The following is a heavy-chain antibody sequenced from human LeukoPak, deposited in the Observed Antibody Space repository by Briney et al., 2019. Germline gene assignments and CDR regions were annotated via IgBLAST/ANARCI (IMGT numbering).Heavy chain of an antibody. CDR2: ISYDGSNK. CDR3: ARDLADAYYYGMDV. Sequence: GGSLRLSGAASGFTFSSYAMHWVRQAPGKGLEWVAVISYDGSNKYYADSVKGRFTISRDNSKNTLYLQMNSLRAEDTAVYYCARDLADAYYYGMDVWGQGTTVTVSS. CDR1: GFTFSSYA. V-gene: IGHV3-30-3*01. D-gene: IGHD6-13*01. J-gene: IGHJ6*02.